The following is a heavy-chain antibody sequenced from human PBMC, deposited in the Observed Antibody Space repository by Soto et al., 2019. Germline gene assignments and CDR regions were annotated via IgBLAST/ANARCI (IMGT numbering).Heavy chain of an antibody. D-gene: IGHD6-19*01. CDR1: GYSFTGYW. Sequence: PGESLKISCKGSGYSFTGYWITWVRQMPGKGLEWMGIIYPGDSDTRYSPPFQGQVTISADKSISTAYLHWSSLKASDTAMYYCARVRAVAGSNVDYYFYTMDVWGQGTTVTVSS. J-gene: IGHJ6*02. CDR2: IYPGDSDT. CDR3: ARVRAVAGSNVDYYFYTMDV. V-gene: IGHV5-51*01.